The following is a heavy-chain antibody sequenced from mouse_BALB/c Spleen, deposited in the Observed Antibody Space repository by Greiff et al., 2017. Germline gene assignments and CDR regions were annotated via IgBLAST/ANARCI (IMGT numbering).Heavy chain of an antibody. CDR2: ISYSGST. CDR3: ARLGSSYGAMDY. CDR1: GYSITSDYA. J-gene: IGHJ4*01. Sequence: EVKLVESGPGLVKPSQSLSLTCTVTGYSITSDYAWNWIRQFPGNKLEWMGYISYSGSTSYNPSLKSRISITRDTSKNQFFLQLNSVTTEDTATYYCARLGSSYGAMDYWGQGTSVTVSS. V-gene: IGHV3-2*02. D-gene: IGHD1-1*01.